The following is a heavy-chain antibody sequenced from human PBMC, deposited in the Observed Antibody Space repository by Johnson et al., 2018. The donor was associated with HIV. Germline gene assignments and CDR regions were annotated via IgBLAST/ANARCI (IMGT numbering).Heavy chain of an antibody. CDR2: ISYDGSNK. D-gene: IGHD3-22*01. CDR1: GFTFTSYG. J-gene: IGHJ3*02. Sequence: QVQLVESGGGVVQPGGSLRLSCAASGFTFTSYGMHWVRQAPGKGLEWVAVISYDGSNKYYADSVKGRFTISRDNSKNTLYLQMNSLRAEDTAVYYCAKSAPGYDSSGYRNAFDIWGQGTMVTVSS. V-gene: IGHV3-30-3*02. CDR3: AKSAPGYDSSGYRNAFDI.